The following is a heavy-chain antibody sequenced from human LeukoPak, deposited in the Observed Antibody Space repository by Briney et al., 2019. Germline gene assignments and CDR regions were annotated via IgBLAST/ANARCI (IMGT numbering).Heavy chain of an antibody. J-gene: IGHJ3*02. CDR3: ARRDSPARAFDI. CDR1: GGTFSSYA. CDR2: IIPIFGTA. V-gene: IGHV1-69*13. Sequence: SVKVSCKASGGTFSSYAISWVRQAPGQGLERMGGIIPIFGTANYAQKFQGRVTITADESTSTAYMELSSLRSEDTAVYYCARRDSPARAFDIWGQGTMVTVSS. D-gene: IGHD3-22*01.